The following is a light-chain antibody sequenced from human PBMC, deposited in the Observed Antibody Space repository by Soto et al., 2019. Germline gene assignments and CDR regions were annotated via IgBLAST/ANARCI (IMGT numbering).Light chain of an antibody. CDR3: QQSYSSTWT. J-gene: IGKJ1*01. V-gene: IGKV1-39*01. CDR2: AAS. CDR1: QGISTY. Sequence: DIQMTQSPSSLSASVGDRVTITCRASQGISTYLNWYQQKPGKAPKLLIYAASSLQSGVPSRFSGSGSETDFNLIISRLQPEDFATYSCQQSYSSTWTFVQGTKVEIK.